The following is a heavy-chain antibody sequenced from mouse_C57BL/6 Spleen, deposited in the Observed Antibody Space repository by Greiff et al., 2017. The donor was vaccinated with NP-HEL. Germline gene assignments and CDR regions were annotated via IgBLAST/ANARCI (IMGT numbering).Heavy chain of an antibody. Sequence: VPLQQPGAELVKPGASVKLSCKASGYTFTSYWMHWVKQRPGRGLEWIGRIDPNSGGTKYNEKFKSKATLTVDKPSSTAYMQLSSLTSEDSAVYYCATYYYGSLYYAMDYWGQGTSVTVSS. J-gene: IGHJ4*01. D-gene: IGHD1-1*01. CDR1: GYTFTSYW. CDR3: ATYYYGSLYYAMDY. CDR2: IDPNSGGT. V-gene: IGHV1-72*01.